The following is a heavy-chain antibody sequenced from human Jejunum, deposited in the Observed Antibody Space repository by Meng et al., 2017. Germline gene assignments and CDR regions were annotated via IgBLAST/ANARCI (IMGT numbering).Heavy chain of an antibody. D-gene: IGHD1-26*01. V-gene: IGHV3-48*03. J-gene: IGHJ5*02. CDR2: ISSSGTST. Sequence: GGSLRLSCAASGFTFSTYEMNWVRQAPGKGLEWVSYISSSGTSTHYADSVQGRFTISRDNPKNSLYLQLDSLRAEDTAVYYCARGVIWQSSFDPWGQGTLVTVSS. CDR3: ARGVIWQSSFDP. CDR1: GFTFSTYE.